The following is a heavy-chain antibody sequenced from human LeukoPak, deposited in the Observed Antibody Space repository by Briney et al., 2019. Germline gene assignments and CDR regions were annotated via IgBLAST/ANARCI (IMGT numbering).Heavy chain of an antibody. J-gene: IGHJ4*02. Sequence: SETLSLTCTVSGGSISDYYWSWIRQPPGKGLEWIGYIYYSGSTNYNPSLKSRVTISVDTSKNQFSLKLSSVTAADTAVYYCARRRGYTLDYWGQGTLVTVSS. CDR1: GGSISDYY. CDR3: ARRRGYTLDY. V-gene: IGHV4-59*08. CDR2: IYYSGST. D-gene: IGHD5-12*01.